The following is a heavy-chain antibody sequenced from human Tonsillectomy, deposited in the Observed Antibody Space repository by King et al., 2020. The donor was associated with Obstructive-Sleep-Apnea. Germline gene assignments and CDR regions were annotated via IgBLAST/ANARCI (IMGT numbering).Heavy chain of an antibody. CDR1: GYSISSGYY. D-gene: IGHD3-22*01. V-gene: IGHV4-38-2*02. J-gene: IGHJ4*02. CDR3: ARIDSDSSGYPFDN. CDR2: VYYSGNT. Sequence: QLQESGPGLVKPSETLSLNCTVSGYSISSGYYWGWIRQSPGKGLEWIGNVYYSGNTYYSPSLKSRVTISVDTSKNQFSLKLSSVTAADTAVYFCARIDSDSSGYPFDNWGQGTLVTVSS.